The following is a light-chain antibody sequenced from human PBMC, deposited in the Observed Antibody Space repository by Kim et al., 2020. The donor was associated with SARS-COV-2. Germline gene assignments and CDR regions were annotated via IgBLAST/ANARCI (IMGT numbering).Light chain of an antibody. V-gene: IGLV2-11*01. CDR2: DVS. CDR3: GSYAGSYTWV. Sequence: GQSVTISCTGTSSDIGGYNFVSWYQHHPGKAPKLIIYDVSKRPSGVPDRFSGSKSANTASLTIYGLQAEDEVDYYCGSYAGSYTWVFGGGTQLTVL. CDR1: SSDIGGYNF. J-gene: IGLJ3*02.